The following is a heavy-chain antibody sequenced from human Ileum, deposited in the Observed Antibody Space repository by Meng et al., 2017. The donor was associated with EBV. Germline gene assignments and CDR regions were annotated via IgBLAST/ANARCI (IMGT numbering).Heavy chain of an antibody. V-gene: IGHV3-23*01. CDR2: ITASGGTS. J-gene: IGHJ4*02. CDR3: SNLPYTY. Sequence: VFLLEAWGGLVRRGGSLRLSCAASGFNFNIYAINWVRQAPGRVLEWVSGITASGGTSYYADSVKGRFSISRDNSANSVYLQMNSLRAEDTAVYFCSNLPYTYWGQGTLVTVSS. CDR1: GFNFNIYA. D-gene: IGHD2-2*01.